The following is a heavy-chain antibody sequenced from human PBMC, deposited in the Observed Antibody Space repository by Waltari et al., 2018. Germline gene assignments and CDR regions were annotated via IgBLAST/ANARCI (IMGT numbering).Heavy chain of an antibody. Sequence: EDQLEESGGDLVQPGGSLRLSCASSEFAFSGREMNWVRQAPGKGLEWISYMDGSGSVTQYVDAVKGRFTISRDNAKKSVYLQMRSLRAEDTAVYYCVRDYSGWSFYPWGQGTLVTVSS. CDR2: MDGSGSVT. CDR3: VRDYSGWSFYP. J-gene: IGHJ5*02. D-gene: IGHD6-19*01. V-gene: IGHV3-48*03. CDR1: EFAFSGRE.